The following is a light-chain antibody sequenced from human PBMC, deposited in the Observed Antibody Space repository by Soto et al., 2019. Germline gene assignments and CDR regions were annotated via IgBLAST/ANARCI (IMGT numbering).Light chain of an antibody. CDR1: QSVSSY. Sequence: EIVLTQSPATLSLSPGERATLSCRASQSVSSYLAWYQQKPGQAPRLLIYDASNRATGIPARFSGSGSGTDFTLTISRLEPEDFAVYYCQPRSNWPPITFGQGTRLEIK. CDR2: DAS. V-gene: IGKV3-11*01. CDR3: QPRSNWPPIT. J-gene: IGKJ5*01.